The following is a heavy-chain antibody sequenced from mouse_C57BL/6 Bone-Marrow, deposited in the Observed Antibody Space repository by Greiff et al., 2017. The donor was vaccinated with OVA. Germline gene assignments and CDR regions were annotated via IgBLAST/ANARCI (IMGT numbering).Heavy chain of an antibody. V-gene: IGHV1-81*01. CDR3: ARSPHYYGSTSWFAY. Sequence: LQQSGAELARPGASVKLSCKASGYTFTSYGISWVKQRTGQGLEWIGEIYPRSGNTYYNEKFKGKATLTADKSSSTAYMELRSLTSEDSAVYFCARSPHYYGSTSWFAYWGQGTLVTVSA. J-gene: IGHJ3*01. CDR2: IYPRSGNT. D-gene: IGHD1-1*01. CDR1: GYTFTSYG.